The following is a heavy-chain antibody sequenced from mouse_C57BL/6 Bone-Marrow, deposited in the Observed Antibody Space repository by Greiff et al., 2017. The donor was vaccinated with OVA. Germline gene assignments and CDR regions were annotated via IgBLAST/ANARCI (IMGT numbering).Heavy chain of an antibody. D-gene: IGHD1-1*01. CDR1: GFTFSSYT. J-gene: IGHJ2*01. Sequence: VQVVESGGGLVKPGGSLKLSCAASGFTFSSYTMSWVRQTPEKRLEWVATISGGGGNTYYPDSVKGRFTLSRDNAKNTLYLQMSSLRSEDTALYYWARRPHYYGSSYYFDYWGQGTTLTVSS. V-gene: IGHV5-9*01. CDR2: ISGGGGNT. CDR3: ARRPHYYGSSYYFDY.